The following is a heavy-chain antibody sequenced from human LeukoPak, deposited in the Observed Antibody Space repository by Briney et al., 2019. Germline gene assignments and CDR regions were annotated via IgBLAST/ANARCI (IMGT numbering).Heavy chain of an antibody. D-gene: IGHD5-18*01. Sequence: RRASVKVSCKASGGTFSSYAISWVRQAPGQGLEWMGGIIPIFGTANYAQKFQGRVTITADESTSTAYMELSSLRSEDTAVYYCAGAYSYGYYYYYMDVWGKGTTVTVSS. J-gene: IGHJ6*03. CDR2: IIPIFGTA. CDR1: GGTFSSYA. V-gene: IGHV1-69*13. CDR3: AGAYSYGYYYYYMDV.